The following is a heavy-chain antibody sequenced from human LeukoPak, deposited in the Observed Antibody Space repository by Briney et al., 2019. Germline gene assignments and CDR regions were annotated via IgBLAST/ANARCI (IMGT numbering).Heavy chain of an antibody. D-gene: IGHD4-23*01. V-gene: IGHV4-59*12. CDR1: GGSISSYY. Sequence: SETLSLTCTVSGGSISSYYWSWIRQPPGKGLEWIGYIYHSGSTYYNPSLKSRVTISVDRSKNQFSLKLSSVTAADTAVYYCARVTTVVTPFFDYWGQGTLVTVSS. J-gene: IGHJ4*02. CDR2: IYHSGST. CDR3: ARVTTVVTPFFDY.